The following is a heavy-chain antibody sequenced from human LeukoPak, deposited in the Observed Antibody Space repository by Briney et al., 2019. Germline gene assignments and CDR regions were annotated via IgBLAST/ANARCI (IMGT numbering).Heavy chain of an antibody. CDR1: GGSISSGSYY. CDR2: IYTSGST. V-gene: IGHV4-61*02. J-gene: IGHJ4*02. Sequence: PSETLSLTCTVSGGSISSGSYYWSWIRQPAGKGLEWIGRIYTSGSTNYNPSLKSRVTISVDTSKNQFSLKLSSVTAADTAVYYCARDGRYYDSSGYYDYWGQGTLVTVSS. D-gene: IGHD3-22*01. CDR3: ARDGRYYDSSGYYDY.